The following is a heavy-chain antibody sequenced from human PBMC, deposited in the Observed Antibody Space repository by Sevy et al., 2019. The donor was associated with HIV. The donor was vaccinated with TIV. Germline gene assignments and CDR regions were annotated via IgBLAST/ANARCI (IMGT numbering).Heavy chain of an antibody. D-gene: IGHD2-15*01. Sequence: ASVKVSCKASGYTFTGYYMHWVRQAPGQGLEWMGWINPNSGGTNYAQKFQGRVTMTRDTSISTAYMELGRLRSDDTAVYYCARDGKKYCSGGSCYDPLDYWGQGTLVTVSS. CDR1: GYTFTGYY. V-gene: IGHV1-2*02. CDR3: ARDGKKYCSGGSCYDPLDY. J-gene: IGHJ4*02. CDR2: INPNSGGT.